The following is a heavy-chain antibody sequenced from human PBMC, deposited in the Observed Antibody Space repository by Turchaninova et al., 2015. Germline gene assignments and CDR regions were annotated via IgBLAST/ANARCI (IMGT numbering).Heavy chain of an antibody. V-gene: IGHV1-69*06. CDR2: IIPMFGTT. CDR1: GGTFSNYG. D-gene: IGHD5-12*01. J-gene: IGHJ5*02. CDR3: ARDGYGGPLDFGP. Sequence: QVQLVQSGAEVKKPGSAVTVSCPVSGGTFSNYGISWVRQAPGQGLEWIGGIIPMFGTTNYARRFHGRVTVTADRSTATAYMDLSGLRSDDSAVYYCARDGYGGPLDFGPWGQGTLVTVSS.